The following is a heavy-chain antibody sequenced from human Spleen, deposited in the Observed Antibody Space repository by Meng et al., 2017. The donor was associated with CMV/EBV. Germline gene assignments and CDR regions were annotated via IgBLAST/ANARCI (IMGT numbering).Heavy chain of an antibody. V-gene: IGHV3-48*03. CDR2: ISSSGTTI. CDR3: ARETHNEFWNGFLYYGMDV. CDR1: GFTFSSYE. Sequence: GESLKISCAASGFTFSSYEMNWVRQAPGKGLEWVSYISSSGTTIHYADSVKGRFTVSRDNAKNSLSLQMNSLRAEDTAVYYCARETHNEFWNGFLYYGMDVWGQGTTVTVSS. D-gene: IGHD3-3*01. J-gene: IGHJ6*02.